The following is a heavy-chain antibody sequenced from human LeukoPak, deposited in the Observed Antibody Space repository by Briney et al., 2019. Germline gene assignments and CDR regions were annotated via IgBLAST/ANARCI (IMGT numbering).Heavy chain of an antibody. CDR2: ISYDGSNK. Sequence: GGSLRLSCAASGFTFSSYAMHWVRQAPGKGLEWVAVISYDGSNKYYADSVKGRFTISRDNSKNTLYLQMNSLRAEDTAVYYCARVSLLEWSHPFDYWGQGTLVTVSS. D-gene: IGHD3-3*01. V-gene: IGHV3-30-3*01. J-gene: IGHJ4*02. CDR3: ARVSLLEWSHPFDY. CDR1: GFTFSSYA.